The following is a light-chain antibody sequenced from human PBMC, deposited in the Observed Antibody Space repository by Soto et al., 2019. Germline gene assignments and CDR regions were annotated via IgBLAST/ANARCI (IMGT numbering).Light chain of an antibody. CDR3: QQYSRSPRT. Sequence: QGVSSNYLAWYQHKXGQAPRLLICDASXRANGIPDRLSGSGSARDFVHNISRLEAEDFGMYYCQQYSRSPRTFGQGTKVDIK. V-gene: IGKV3-20*01. CDR1: QGVSSNY. CDR2: DAS. J-gene: IGKJ1*01.